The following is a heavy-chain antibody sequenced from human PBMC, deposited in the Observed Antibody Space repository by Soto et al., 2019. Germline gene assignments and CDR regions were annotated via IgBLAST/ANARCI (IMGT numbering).Heavy chain of an antibody. CDR3: GRGLGITGTAGVYFDY. D-gene: IGHD1-20*01. CDR2: INHSGST. V-gene: IGHV4-34*01. J-gene: IGHJ4*02. CDR1: GGSFSGYY. Sequence: SETLSLTCAVYGGSFSGYYWSWIRQPPGKGLEWIGEINHSGSTNYNPSLKSRVTISVDTSKNQFSLKLSSVTAADTAVYYCGRGLGITGTAGVYFDYWGQGTLVTVSS.